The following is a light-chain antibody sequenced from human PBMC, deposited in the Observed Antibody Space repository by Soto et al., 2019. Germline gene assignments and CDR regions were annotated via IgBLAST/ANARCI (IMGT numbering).Light chain of an antibody. CDR2: EAT. CDR1: SNDVGRYNL. V-gene: IGLV2-23*01. J-gene: IGLJ3*02. CDR3: CAYAGSGTGV. Sequence: QSALTQPASVSGSPEQSITISCTGTSNDVGRYNLVSWYQQHPGKAPKVMIYEATKRPSGVSNRFSGSKSGNTASLTISGLQAEDEADYYCCAYAGSGTGVFGGGTKLPVL.